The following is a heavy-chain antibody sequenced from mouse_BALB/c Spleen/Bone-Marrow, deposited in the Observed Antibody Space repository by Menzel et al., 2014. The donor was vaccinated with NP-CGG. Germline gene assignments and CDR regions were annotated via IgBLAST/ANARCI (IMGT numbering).Heavy chain of an antibody. CDR2: ISSGSSTI. V-gene: IGHV5-17*02. D-gene: IGHD2-4*01. J-gene: IGHJ4*01. Sequence: EVQVVESGGGLVQPGGSRKLSCAASGFTFSSFGMHWVRQAPEKGLEWVAYISSGSSTIYYADTVKGRFTISRDNPKNTLFLQMTSLRSEDTAMYYCTRKGALITHYYAMDYWGQGTPVTVSS. CDR3: TRKGALITHYYAMDY. CDR1: GFTFSSFG.